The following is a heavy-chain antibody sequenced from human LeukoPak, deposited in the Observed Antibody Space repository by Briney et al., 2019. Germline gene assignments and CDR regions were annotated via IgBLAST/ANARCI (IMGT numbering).Heavy chain of an antibody. CDR3: ARGRMELLWFGEMHNWFDP. J-gene: IGHJ5*02. CDR2: SYASGST. V-gene: IGHV4-4*07. D-gene: IGHD3-10*01. Sequence: SETLSLTCTVSGGSINSYYWTWIRQPAGKGLEWIGRSYASGSTNYNPSLKSRVTISVDTSKNQFSLKLSSVTAADTAVYYCARGRMELLWFGEMHNWFDPWGQGTLVTVSS. CDR1: GGSINSYY.